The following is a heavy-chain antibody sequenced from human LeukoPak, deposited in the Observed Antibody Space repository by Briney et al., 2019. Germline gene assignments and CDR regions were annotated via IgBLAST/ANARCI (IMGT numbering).Heavy chain of an antibody. CDR1: GFTFRTYA. CDR2: ISGFSTGPETT. Sequence: GGSLRLSCAASGFTFRTYAMTWVRQAPGKGLEWVSSISGFSTGPETTHYADSVRGRFIISRDNSKNTLFLQMSSLRVEDTAVYYCARDSYFDYWGDVWGQGTTVTVSS. J-gene: IGHJ6*02. D-gene: IGHD3-3*01. V-gene: IGHV3-23*01. CDR3: ARDSYFDYWGDV.